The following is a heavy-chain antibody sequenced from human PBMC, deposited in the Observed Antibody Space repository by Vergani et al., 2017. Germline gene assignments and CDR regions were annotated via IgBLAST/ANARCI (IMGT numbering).Heavy chain of an antibody. Sequence: QVQLVQSGAEVKKPGASVKVSCKASGYTFTSYDINWVRQATGQGREWMGWMNPNSSNTGYAQKFQGRVTMTRNTAISTAYMERSSLRSEDTAVYYCARGRIVGAPPEEDYWGQGTLVTVSS. D-gene: IGHD1-26*01. V-gene: IGHV1-8*01. CDR2: MNPNSSNT. CDR3: ARGRIVGAPPEEDY. CDR1: GYTFTSYD. J-gene: IGHJ4*02.